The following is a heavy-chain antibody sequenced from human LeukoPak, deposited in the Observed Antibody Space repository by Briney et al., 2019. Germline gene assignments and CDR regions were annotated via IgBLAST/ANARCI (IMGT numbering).Heavy chain of an antibody. CDR1: GGSISGYY. CDR2: IYYTGST. Sequence: ASETLSLTCTVSGGSISGYYWSWIRQPPGKGLEWIAYIYYTGSTNYNPSLKSRVTISLDTSKTQFSLRLTSVTAADTAVYYCARGYCSSTSCYTGWFDPWGQGTLVTVSS. D-gene: IGHD2-2*02. V-gene: IGHV4-59*08. J-gene: IGHJ5*02. CDR3: ARGYCSSTSCYTGWFDP.